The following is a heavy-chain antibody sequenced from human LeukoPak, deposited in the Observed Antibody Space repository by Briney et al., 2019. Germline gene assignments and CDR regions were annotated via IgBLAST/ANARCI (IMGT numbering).Heavy chain of an antibody. J-gene: IGHJ6*03. Sequence: GGSLRLSCAASGFTSDDYAMHWVRQGPGKGLEWVSLISGDGSRTYYADSVKGRFTISRDNSNNSLNLQMSSLRTEDTALYYCAKDLADIAVVIGGTVGYYQMDVWGKGTTVTVSS. CDR2: ISGDGSRT. CDR3: AKDLADIAVVIGGTVGYYQMDV. CDR1: GFTSDDYA. D-gene: IGHD2-15*01. V-gene: IGHV3-43*02.